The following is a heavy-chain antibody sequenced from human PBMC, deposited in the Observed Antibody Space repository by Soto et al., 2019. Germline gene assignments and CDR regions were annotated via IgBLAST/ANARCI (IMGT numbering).Heavy chain of an antibody. V-gene: IGHV3-30*03. CDR3: ARWFGELPHYGMDV. D-gene: IGHD3-10*01. CDR1: GFTFSSYG. Sequence: GGSLRLSCAASGFTFSSYGMHWVRQAPGKGLEWVAVISYDGSNKYYADSVKGRFTTSRDNSKNTLYLQMNSLRAEDTAVYYCARWFGELPHYGMDVWGQGTTVTVSS. CDR2: ISYDGSNK. J-gene: IGHJ6*02.